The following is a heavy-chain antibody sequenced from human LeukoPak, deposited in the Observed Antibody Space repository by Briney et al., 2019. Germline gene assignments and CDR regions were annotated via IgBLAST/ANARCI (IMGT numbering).Heavy chain of an antibody. Sequence: GGSLKLSCTASEFTVTSYYMLWVRQAPGKGLEWVSLIFSNSDTHYSDSVKRGCTISRDTSNTTAAHQMHSMRVEDTTTYYCTRDQMNYWGQGTLVTVSS. J-gene: IGHJ4*02. D-gene: IGHD5-24*01. CDR1: EFTVTSYY. CDR3: TRDQMNY. CDR2: IFSNSDT. V-gene: IGHV3-53*01.